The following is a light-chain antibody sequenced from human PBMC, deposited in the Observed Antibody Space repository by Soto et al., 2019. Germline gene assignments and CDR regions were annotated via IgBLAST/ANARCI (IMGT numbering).Light chain of an antibody. V-gene: IGLV2-23*01. CDR3: CSYAGSPTFYV. CDR2: EGT. CDR1: SNDIGSYNL. Sequence: QSALTQPASVSGSPGQSITISCTGTSNDIGSYNLVSWYQQHPGKAPKLFIYEGTKRPSGVSNRFSASKSGNTASLTVSGLQAEDEADYYCCSYAGSPTFYVFGSGTKLTVL. J-gene: IGLJ1*01.